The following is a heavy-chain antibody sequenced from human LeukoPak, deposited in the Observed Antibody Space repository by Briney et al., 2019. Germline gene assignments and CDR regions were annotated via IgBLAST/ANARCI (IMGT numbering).Heavy chain of an antibody. J-gene: IGHJ4*02. D-gene: IGHD3-22*01. CDR3: VRVSNSGYYSSFDY. CDR1: GFTFSSYG. Sequence: GGSLRLSCAASGFTFSSYGMHWVRQAPGKGLEWVAVIWYDGSNKYYADSVKGRFTISRDNSKNTLYLQMNRLRAEDTAVYYCVRVSNSGYYSSFDYWGQGTLVSVSS. CDR2: IWYDGSNK. V-gene: IGHV3-33*01.